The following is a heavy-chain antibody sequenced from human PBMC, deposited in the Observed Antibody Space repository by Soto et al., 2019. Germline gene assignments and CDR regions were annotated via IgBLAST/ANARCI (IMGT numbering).Heavy chain of an antibody. J-gene: IGHJ6*02. V-gene: IGHV4-4*07. CDR1: GGSIASYY. D-gene: IGHD2-2*01. CDR2: FYTTDIT. CDR3: ARDLRSCSSTSCYFEGGMDV. Sequence: SETLSLTCTVSGGSIASYYWSWIRQPPGKGLEWLGRFYTTDITNYNPSLKSRISMSVDTSKKMFSLRLTSVTAADTAVYYCARDLRSCSSTSCYFEGGMDVWGQGTTVTSP.